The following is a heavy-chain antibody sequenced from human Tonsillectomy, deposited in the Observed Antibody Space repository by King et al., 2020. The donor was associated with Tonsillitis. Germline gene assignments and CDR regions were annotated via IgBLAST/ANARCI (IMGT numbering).Heavy chain of an antibody. CDR1: GFTFSNYA. CDR3: AKTHGAGDYSLDY. CDR2: ISGNSRGT. V-gene: IGHV3-23*03. Sequence: VQLVESGGALVQPGGSLRLSCAASGFTFSNYAMNWVRQAPGKGLEWVSLISGNSRGTYYRDSVRGRFTISRDASKNTVHLQMNSLRVEDTAIYYCAKTHGAGDYSLDYWGQGTLVTVSS. J-gene: IGHJ4*02. D-gene: IGHD4-17*01.